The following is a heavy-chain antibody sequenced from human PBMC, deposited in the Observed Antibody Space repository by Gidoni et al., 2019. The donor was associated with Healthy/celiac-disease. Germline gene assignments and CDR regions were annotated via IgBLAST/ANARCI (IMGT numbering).Heavy chain of an antibody. CDR2: ISSSSRTI. D-gene: IGHD3-22*01. J-gene: IGHJ3*02. CDR3: ARVGYYDSSGYYSVAFDI. CDR1: GSPLSPYT. Sequence: EVQLVESGGGLVQPGGSLSLSVAASGSPLSPYTMNWVRQVPGKGLEWVSYISSSSRTIYYADSVEGRFTISRDNAKNSLYLQMNSLRAEDTAVYYCARVGYYDSSGYYSVAFDIWGQGTMVTVSS. V-gene: IGHV3-48*01.